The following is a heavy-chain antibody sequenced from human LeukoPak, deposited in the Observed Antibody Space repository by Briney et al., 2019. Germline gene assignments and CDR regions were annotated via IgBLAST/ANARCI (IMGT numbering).Heavy chain of an antibody. CDR1: GGSMSSSSYY. Sequence: PSETLSLTCTVSGGSMSSSSYYWGWIRQPPGKGLEWIGSNYYSGRTYYNPSLTSRVTIYVDTPKHQYSLKLSSVTAADTAVYYCARQPCGVYHFDYWAQGTLVTVSS. V-gene: IGHV4-39*01. CDR2: NYYSGRT. CDR3: ARQPCGVYHFDY. D-gene: IGHD3-10*01. J-gene: IGHJ4*02.